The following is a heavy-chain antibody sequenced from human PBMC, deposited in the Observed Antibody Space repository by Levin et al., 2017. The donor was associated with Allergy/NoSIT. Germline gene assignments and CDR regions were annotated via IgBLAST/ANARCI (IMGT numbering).Heavy chain of an antibody. CDR2: IYYSGST. J-gene: IGHJ5*02. CDR1: GGSISSGGYY. D-gene: IGHD6-19*01. Sequence: SETLSLTCTVSGGSISSGGYYWSWIRQHPGKGLEWIGYIYYSGSTYYNPSLKSRVTISVDTSKNQFSLKLSSVTAADTAVYYCARSRLRSVAGLNWFDPWGQGTLVTVSS. V-gene: IGHV4-31*03. CDR3: ARSRLRSVAGLNWFDP.